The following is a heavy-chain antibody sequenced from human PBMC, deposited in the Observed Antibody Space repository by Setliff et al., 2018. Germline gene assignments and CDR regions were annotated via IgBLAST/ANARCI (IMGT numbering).Heavy chain of an antibody. CDR1: GGSISSRTYY. CDR2: IYTSWST. V-gene: IGHV4-61*09. D-gene: IGHD3-3*01. J-gene: IGHJ6*03. CDR3: ARVSGFLYVDV. Sequence: SETLSLTCNVSGGSISSRTYYWSWIRQPAGKGLEWIGHIYTSWSTNYNPSLKSRVTMSVDTTKNQFSLKLTSVTAADTAVYHCARVSGFLYVDVWGKGTTVTVS.